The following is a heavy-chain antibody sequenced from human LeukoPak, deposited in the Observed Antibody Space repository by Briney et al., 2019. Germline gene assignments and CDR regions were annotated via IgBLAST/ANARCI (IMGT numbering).Heavy chain of an antibody. CDR2: IYYTGST. J-gene: IGHJ4*02. CDR3: ARRGGSGRAFDY. Sequence: PETLSITCSVSGASISGGTYYWGWIRQPPGKGLEWIGSIYYTGSTYDNPSLKSRVTISVDTSKNQFSLKLSSVTAADTAVYYCARRGGSGRAFDYWGQGTLVTVSS. V-gene: IGHV4-39*01. CDR1: GASISGGTYY. D-gene: IGHD1-26*01.